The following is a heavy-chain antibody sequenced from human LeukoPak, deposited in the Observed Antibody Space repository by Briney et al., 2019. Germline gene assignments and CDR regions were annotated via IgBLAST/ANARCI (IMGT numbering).Heavy chain of an antibody. V-gene: IGHV1-69*05. CDR1: GGTFSSYA. CDR2: IIPIFGTA. Sequence: ASVKVSCKASGGTFSSYAISWVRQATGQGLEWMGRIIPIFGTANYAQKFQGRVTITTDESTSTAYMELSSLRSEDTAVYYCAREGSSGYYFDYWGQGTLVTVSS. CDR3: AREGSSGYYFDY. J-gene: IGHJ4*02. D-gene: IGHD3-22*01.